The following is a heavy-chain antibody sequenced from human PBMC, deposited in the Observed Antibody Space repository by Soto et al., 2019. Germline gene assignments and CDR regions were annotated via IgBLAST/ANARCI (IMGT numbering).Heavy chain of an antibody. CDR3: ARDRGGSYPENFDY. CDR2: ISYDGSNK. Sequence: QVQLVESGGGVVQPGRSLRLSCAASGFTFSSYAMHWVRQAPGKGLEWVAVISYDGSNKYYADSVKGRFTISRDNSKNTLYLQMNSVRAEDTAVYYCARDRGGSYPENFDYWGQGTLVTVSS. J-gene: IGHJ4*02. CDR1: GFTFSSYA. V-gene: IGHV3-30-3*01. D-gene: IGHD1-26*01.